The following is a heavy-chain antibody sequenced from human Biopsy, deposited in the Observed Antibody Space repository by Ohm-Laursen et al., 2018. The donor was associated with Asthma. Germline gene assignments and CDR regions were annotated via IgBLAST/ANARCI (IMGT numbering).Heavy chain of an antibody. V-gene: IGHV3-53*01. D-gene: IGHD3-22*01. Sequence: LSCAASGFAVSRDYMFWVRQAPGKGLEWVSVIYSGGTSHTADSVRGRFTISRDYSKNTLYLQMHSLRAEDTAAYYCARGDSSNWSHYYFDYWGQGTLVTVSS. CDR3: ARGDSSNWSHYYFDY. CDR1: GFAVSRDY. J-gene: IGHJ4*02. CDR2: IYSGGTS.